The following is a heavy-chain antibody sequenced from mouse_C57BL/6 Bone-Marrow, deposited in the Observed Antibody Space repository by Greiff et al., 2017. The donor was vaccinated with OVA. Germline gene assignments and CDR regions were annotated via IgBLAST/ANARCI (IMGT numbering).Heavy chain of an antibody. J-gene: IGHJ4*01. Sequence: QVQLQQSGAELVRPGASVTLSCKASGYTFTDYEMHWVKQTPVHGLEWIGAIDPETGGTAYNQKFKGKAILTADKSSSTAYMELSSLTSEDSAVYYCTRCYSNYYAMDYWGQGTSVTVSS. V-gene: IGHV1-15*01. D-gene: IGHD2-5*01. CDR2: IDPETGGT. CDR3: TRCYSNYYAMDY. CDR1: GYTFTDYE.